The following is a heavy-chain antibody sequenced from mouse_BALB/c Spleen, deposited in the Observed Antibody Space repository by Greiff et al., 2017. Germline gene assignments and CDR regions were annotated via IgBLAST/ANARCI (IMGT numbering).Heavy chain of an antibody. D-gene: IGHD2-14*01. CDR1: GFTFSSYG. Sequence: VKLVESGGGLVQPGGSLKLSCAASGFTFSSYGMSWVRQTPDKRLELVATINSNGGSTYYPDSVKGRFTISRDNAKNTLYLQMSSLKSEDTAMYYCARDVWDLYRYDLYYFDYWGQGTTLTVSS. CDR2: INSNGGST. CDR3: ARDVWDLYRYDLYYFDY. V-gene: IGHV5-6-3*01. J-gene: IGHJ2*01.